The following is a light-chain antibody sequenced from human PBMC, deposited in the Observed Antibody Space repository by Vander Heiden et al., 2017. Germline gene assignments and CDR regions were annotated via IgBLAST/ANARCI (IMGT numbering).Light chain of an antibody. CDR2: VAS. J-gene: IGKJ5*01. CDR3: QQANSFPIT. V-gene: IGKV1-12*01. Sequence: DIPVTKSPACVSACVGDRVTITCRASQGISSWLAWYQQKPGKAPKLLIYVASSLQSGVPSRFSGSGSGTDFTLTISSLQPEDFATYYCQQANSFPITFGQGTQLEIK. CDR1: QGISSW.